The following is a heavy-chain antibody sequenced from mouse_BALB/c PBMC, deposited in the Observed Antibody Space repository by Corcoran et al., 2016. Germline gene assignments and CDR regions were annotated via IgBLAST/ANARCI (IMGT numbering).Heavy chain of an antibody. CDR1: GYTFTNYG. CDR3: AREPYAMDY. J-gene: IGHJ4*01. CDR2: INTYTGEP. V-gene: IGHV9-3-1*01. Sequence: QIQLVQAAPELKKPGETVEISCKASGYTFTNYGMNWVKQAPGKGLKGMGWINTYTGEPTYADDFKGRFAFSLETSASTAYLQINNLKNEDTATYFCAREPYAMDYWGQGTSVTVSS.